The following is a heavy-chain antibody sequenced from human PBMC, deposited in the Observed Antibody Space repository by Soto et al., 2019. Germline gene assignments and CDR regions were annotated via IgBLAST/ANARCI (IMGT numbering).Heavy chain of an antibody. Sequence: QVQLVESGGGVVQPGRSLRLSCAASGFTFSSYGMHWVRQAPGKGLEWVAVIWYDGSNKYYADSVKGRFTISRDNSKNTLYLQMNSLRAEDTAVYYCARERPLDYGDYGYYYYGMDVWGQGTTVTVSS. D-gene: IGHD4-17*01. CDR3: ARERPLDYGDYGYYYYGMDV. CDR2: IWYDGSNK. CDR1: GFTFSSYG. V-gene: IGHV3-33*01. J-gene: IGHJ6*02.